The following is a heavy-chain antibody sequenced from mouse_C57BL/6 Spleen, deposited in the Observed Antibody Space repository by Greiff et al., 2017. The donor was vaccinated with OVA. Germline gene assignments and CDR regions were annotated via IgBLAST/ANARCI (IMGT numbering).Heavy chain of an antibody. J-gene: IGHJ3*01. Sequence: VQLQQSGPELVKPGASVKISCKASGYSFTDYNMNWVKQSNGKSLEWIGVINPNYGTTSSNQKFKGKATLTADQTSSTAYMQLSSLTSEDSAGDDCAEGTRTAWFAYWGQGTLVTVSA. CDR1: GYSFTDYN. CDR2: INPNYGTT. CDR3: AEGTRTAWFAY. D-gene: IGHD3-3*01. V-gene: IGHV1-39*01.